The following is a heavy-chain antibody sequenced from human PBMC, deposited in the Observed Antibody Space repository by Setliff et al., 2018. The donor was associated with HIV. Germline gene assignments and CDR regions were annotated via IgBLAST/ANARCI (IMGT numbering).Heavy chain of an antibody. CDR1: GYTFTSYY. J-gene: IGHJ3*01. CDR2: INPSGGST. CDR3: ATKVYCTNGVCLDAFDV. D-gene: IGHD2-8*01. Sequence: ASVKVSCKASGYTFTSYYMHWVRQAPGQGLEWMGIINPSGGSTSYAQKFQGRVTMTRDRSISTAHMELSRLRSDDTAVYYCATKVYCTNGVCLDAFDVWGQGTMVTVSS. V-gene: IGHV1-46*01.